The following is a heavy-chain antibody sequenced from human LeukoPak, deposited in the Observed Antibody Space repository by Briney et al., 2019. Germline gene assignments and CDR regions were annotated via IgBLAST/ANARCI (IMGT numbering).Heavy chain of an antibody. CDR1: GITLSNYG. D-gene: IGHD3-22*01. CDR2: ISDSGGRT. V-gene: IGHV3-23*01. CDR3: AKRGVVIRVILVGFHKEAYYFDS. Sequence: GGPLRLSCAGSGITLSNYGMCWVGEALGKGLEWVAGISDSGGRTKYADPVKGRFTISRDNPKNTLYLQMNSLRPEDTAVYFCAKRGVVIRVILVGFHKEAYYFDSWGQGVLVTVSS. J-gene: IGHJ4*02.